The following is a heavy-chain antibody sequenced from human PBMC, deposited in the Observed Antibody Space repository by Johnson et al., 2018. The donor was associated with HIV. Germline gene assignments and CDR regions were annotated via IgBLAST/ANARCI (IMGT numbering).Heavy chain of an antibody. D-gene: IGHD3-3*01. CDR2: IRYDGSNK. J-gene: IGHJ3*02. CDR3: VKGDYNFWSGDAFDI. V-gene: IGHV3-30*02. CDR1: GFTFSSYG. Sequence: QVQLVESGGGVVQPGGSLRLSCAASGFTFSSYGMHWVRQAPGKGLEWVAFIRYDGSNKYYADSVKGRFTISRDNSKNTLYLQMNSLRAEDTAVYYCVKGDYNFWSGDAFDIWGQGTMVTVSS.